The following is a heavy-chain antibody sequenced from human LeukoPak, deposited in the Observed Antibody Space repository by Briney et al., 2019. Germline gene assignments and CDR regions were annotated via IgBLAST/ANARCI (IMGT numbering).Heavy chain of an antibody. V-gene: IGHV3-30-3*01. CDR2: ISYDGYYK. D-gene: IGHD4-23*01. J-gene: IGHJ5*02. CDR1: GFTFRTYT. CDR3: ASAGAVTDSFVH. Sequence: HGGSLRLFCAASGFTFRTYTMHWVRQAPGKGLEWVASISYDGYYKYYAESVKGPFIISRDNSKNTLYLQINSLRADDTAVYYCASAGAVTDSFVHWGEGTLVIVSS.